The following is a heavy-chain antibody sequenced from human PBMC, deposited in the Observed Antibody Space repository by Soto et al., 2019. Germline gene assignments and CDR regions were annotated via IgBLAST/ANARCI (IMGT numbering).Heavy chain of an antibody. CDR2: ISSSGSTI. CDR3: ARATAMDDYYYYYYGMDV. J-gene: IGHJ6*02. CDR1: GFTFSDYY. V-gene: IGHV3-11*01. Sequence: VQLVESGGGLVKPGGSLRLSCAASGFTFSDYYMSWIRQAPGKGLEWVSYISSSGSTIYYADSVKGRFTISRDNAKNSLYLQMNSLRAEDTAVYYCARATAMDDYYYYYYGMDVWGQGTTVTVSS. D-gene: IGHD5-18*01.